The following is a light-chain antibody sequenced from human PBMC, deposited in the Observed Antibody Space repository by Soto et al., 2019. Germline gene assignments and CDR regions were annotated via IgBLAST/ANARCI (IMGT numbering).Light chain of an antibody. CDR3: QQSYSTPLT. J-gene: IGKJ4*01. V-gene: IGKV1-39*01. CDR2: AAS. CDR1: QSISSY. Sequence: DIQMTQSPSSLSASVGARATITGRASQSISSYLNWYQQKPGKAPKLLIYAASSLQSGVPSRFSGSGSGTDFTLTISSLQPEEFATYYCQQSYSTPLTFGGGTKVDIK.